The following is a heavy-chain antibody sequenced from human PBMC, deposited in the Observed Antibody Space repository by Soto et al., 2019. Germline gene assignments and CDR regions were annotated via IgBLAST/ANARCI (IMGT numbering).Heavy chain of an antibody. CDR3: AKPGRGKGVYYMDV. D-gene: IGHD3-10*01. Sequence: GGSLRLSCAASGFTFSSYGMHWVRQAPGKGLEWVAVIWYDGSNKYYADSVKGRFTISRDNSKNTLYLQMNSLRAEDTAVYYCAKPGRGKGVYYMDVWGKGTTVTVSS. J-gene: IGHJ6*03. V-gene: IGHV3-33*06. CDR2: IWYDGSNK. CDR1: GFTFSSYG.